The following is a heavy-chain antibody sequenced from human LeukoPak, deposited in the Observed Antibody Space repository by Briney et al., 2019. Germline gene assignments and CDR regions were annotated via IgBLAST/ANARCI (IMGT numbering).Heavy chain of an antibody. CDR2: IWYDGSNT. CDR1: GFTLSSYG. Sequence: GGSLRLSCAASGFTLSSYGMHWVRQAPGKGLEWVAVIWYDGSNTYYADSVKGRFTISRDNSKNTLYLQMNSLRAEDTAVYYCAKDQRYSGYDAGDYWGQGTLVTVSS. CDR3: AKDQRYSGYDAGDY. V-gene: IGHV3-33*06. D-gene: IGHD5-12*01. J-gene: IGHJ4*02.